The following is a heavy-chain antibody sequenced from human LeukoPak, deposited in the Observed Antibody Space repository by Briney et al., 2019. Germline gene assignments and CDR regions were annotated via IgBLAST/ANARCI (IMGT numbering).Heavy chain of an antibody. V-gene: IGHV3-74*01. J-gene: IGHJ3*02. CDR2: INSDGSST. CDR1: GFTFSSYW. Sequence: GVLLRFSCAASGFTFSSYWMHWVRQAPGKGLVWVSRINSDGSSTSYADSVKGRFTISRDNAKNTLYLQMNSLRAEDTAVYYCAVVVVAATAFDIWGQGTMVTVSS. CDR3: AVVVVAATAFDI. D-gene: IGHD2-15*01.